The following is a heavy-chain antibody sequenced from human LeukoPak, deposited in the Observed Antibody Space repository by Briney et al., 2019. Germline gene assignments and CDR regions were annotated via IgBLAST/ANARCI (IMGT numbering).Heavy chain of an antibody. J-gene: IGHJ4*02. CDR2: IYHSGST. V-gene: IGHV4-30-2*02. CDR3: ARLSGYSSGHYYSDY. Sequence: SETLSLTCAVSGGSISSGGYSWSWIRQPPGKGLEWIGYIYHSGSTYYNPSLKSRVTISVDTSKNQFSLKLSSVTAADTAVYYCARLSGYSSGHYYSDYWGQGTLVTVSS. D-gene: IGHD3-22*01. CDR1: GGSISSGGYS.